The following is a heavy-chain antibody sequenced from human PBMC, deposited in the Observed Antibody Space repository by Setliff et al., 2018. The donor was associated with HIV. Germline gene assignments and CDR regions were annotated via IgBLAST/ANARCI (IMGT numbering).Heavy chain of an antibody. CDR3: ARDPGYFDWLRSYRHYYGMDV. CDR2: IYHSGNT. CDR1: GGFISSGDYY. V-gene: IGHV4-39*07. J-gene: IGHJ6*02. Sequence: PSETLSLTCTVSGGFISSGDYYWGWIRQPPGKGLEWIGNIYHSGNTYYNPSLKSRVTISVDTSKNQFSLKLSSVTAADTAVYFCARDPGYFDWLRSYRHYYGMDVWGQGTTVTVSS. D-gene: IGHD3-9*01.